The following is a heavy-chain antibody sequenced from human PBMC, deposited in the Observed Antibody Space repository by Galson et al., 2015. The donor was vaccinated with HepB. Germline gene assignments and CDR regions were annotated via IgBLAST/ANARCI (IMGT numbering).Heavy chain of an antibody. CDR2: IKSKTDGGTT. D-gene: IGHD2-2*01. CDR1: GFIFGNAW. J-gene: IGHJ4*02. Sequence: SLRLSCAASGFIFGNAWMIWVRQAPGTGLEWVGRIKSKTDGGTTDYAAPVKGRFTISRDDSENTLYLQMNSLKTDDTAVYYCTTKNLPAATDYWGQGTLVTVSS. V-gene: IGHV3-15*01. CDR3: TTKNLPAATDY.